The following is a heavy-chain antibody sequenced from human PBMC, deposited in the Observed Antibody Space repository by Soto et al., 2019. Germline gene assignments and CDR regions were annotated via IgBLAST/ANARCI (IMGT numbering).Heavy chain of an antibody. J-gene: IGHJ4*02. Sequence: QVQLVQSGAEEKKPGASVKVSCKASGYTFTSYAMHWVRHAPGQRLEWMGWINAGNGNTKYSQKFQGRVTITRDTSASTAYMELSSLRSKYMAVYYCASSGSYGGIDYWGQGTLVSVSS. CDR2: INAGNGNT. CDR3: ASSGSYGGIDY. V-gene: IGHV1-3*05. CDR1: GYTFTSYA. D-gene: IGHD1-26*01.